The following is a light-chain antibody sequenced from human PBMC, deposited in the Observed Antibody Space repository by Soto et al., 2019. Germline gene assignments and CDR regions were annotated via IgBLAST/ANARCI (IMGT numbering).Light chain of an antibody. V-gene: IGKV3-15*01. J-gene: IGKJ5*01. CDR2: GSS. CDR1: ETISTN. CDR3: QQYSNWPPAIT. Sequence: EIVLTQSPATLSVSPGERAPLSCRATETISTNLAWFQRKPGQPPRLLIYGSSTRATGVPDRCSGSGSGTEFTLIISSLQSEDVALYYCQQYSNWPPAITFGQGTRLEIK.